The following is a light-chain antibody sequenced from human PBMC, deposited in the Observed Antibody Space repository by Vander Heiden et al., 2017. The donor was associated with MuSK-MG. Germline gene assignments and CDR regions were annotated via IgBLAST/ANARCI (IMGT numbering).Light chain of an antibody. Sequence: DIQMTQSPSSLSASVGDRVTITCQASQDISNYLNWYQQKPGKAPKLLIYDASKLETGVPSRFSGSGSGTDFTFTISSLQPEDIATYYCQQDDNLPHTFGGGTKVEIK. V-gene: IGKV1-33*01. CDR2: DAS. CDR3: QQDDNLPHT. J-gene: IGKJ4*01. CDR1: QDISNY.